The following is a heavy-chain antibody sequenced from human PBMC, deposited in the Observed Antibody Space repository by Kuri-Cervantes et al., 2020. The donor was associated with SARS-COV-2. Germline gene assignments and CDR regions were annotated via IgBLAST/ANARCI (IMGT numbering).Heavy chain of an antibody. D-gene: IGHD6-13*01. CDR1: GFTFSSYA. CDR2: ISSNGGST. CDR3: ARFSGSSSWYPGRYYYYMDV. V-gene: IGHV3-64*01. J-gene: IGHJ6*03. Sequence: GESLKISCAASGFTFSSYAMHWVRQAPGKGLEYVSAISSNGGSTYYANSVKGRFTISRDNSKNTLYLQMGSLRAEDTAVYYCARFSGSSSWYPGRYYYYMDVWGKGTTVTVSS.